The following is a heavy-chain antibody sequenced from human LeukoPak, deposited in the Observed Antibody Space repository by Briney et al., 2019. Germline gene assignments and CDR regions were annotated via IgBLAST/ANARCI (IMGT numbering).Heavy chain of an antibody. V-gene: IGHV3-74*01. CDR2: FNSDGSTT. Sequence: GGSLRLSCAASGFSFSSSWMHWVRQAPGTGLVWVSRFNSDGSTTNYADSVKGRFTISRDNAMSTLYLQMNSLRAEDTAVYYCARDFGPYGMDVWGQGTTVTVSS. CDR3: ARDFGPYGMDV. D-gene: IGHD3-16*01. J-gene: IGHJ6*02. CDR1: GFSFSSSW.